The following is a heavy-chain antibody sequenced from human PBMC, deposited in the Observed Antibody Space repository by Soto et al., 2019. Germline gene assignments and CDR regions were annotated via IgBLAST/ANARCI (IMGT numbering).Heavy chain of an antibody. V-gene: IGHV3-33*01. D-gene: IGHD3-9*01. CDR1: GFTFSSYG. CDR2: IWYDGSNK. Sequence: QVQLVESGGGVVQPGRSLRLSCAASGFTFSSYGMHWVRQAPGKRLEWVAVIWYDGSNKYYADSVQGRFTISRDNSKNTLYLQMNSLIAEDTAVYYCARDMDYDILTGYFDYWGQGTLVTVSS. J-gene: IGHJ4*02. CDR3: ARDMDYDILTGYFDY.